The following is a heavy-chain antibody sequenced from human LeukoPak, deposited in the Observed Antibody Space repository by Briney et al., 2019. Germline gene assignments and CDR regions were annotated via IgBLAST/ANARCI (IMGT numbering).Heavy chain of an antibody. CDR1: GFTFSSYA. CDR2: ISRSGGST. D-gene: IGHD3-22*01. CDR3: AKDLPPLEISGYNDY. J-gene: IGHJ4*02. Sequence: PGVSLRLSCVSSGFTFSSYAMSWVRQAPGKGLEWVSTISRSGGSTYYADSVKGRFTIYRDNSKNTLYLQMNSLRAEDTAVYYCAKDLPPLEISGYNDYWGQGALVTVSS. V-gene: IGHV3-23*01.